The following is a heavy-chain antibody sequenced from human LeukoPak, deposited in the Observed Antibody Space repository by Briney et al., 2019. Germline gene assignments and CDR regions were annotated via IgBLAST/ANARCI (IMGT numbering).Heavy chain of an antibody. D-gene: IGHD6-19*01. J-gene: IGHJ4*02. Sequence: GASVTVSFKASGYTFTSYDINWVRQATGQGLEWMGWMNPNSGNTGYAQKFQGRVTMTRNTSISTAFMELSSLRSEDTAVYYRARGLPRIAVAGTPTDYWGQGTLVTVSS. CDR1: GYTFTSYD. CDR2: MNPNSGNT. CDR3: ARGLPRIAVAGTPTDY. V-gene: IGHV1-8*01.